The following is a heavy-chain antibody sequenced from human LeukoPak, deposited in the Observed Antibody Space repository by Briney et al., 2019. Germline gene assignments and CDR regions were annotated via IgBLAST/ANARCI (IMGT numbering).Heavy chain of an antibody. D-gene: IGHD3-10*01. V-gene: IGHV3-30*02. J-gene: IGHJ6*03. CDR2: IRYDGSNK. Sequence: GGALRLSCAASGFTCSSYGMQWVGQAPGKGREGVAFIRYDGSNKYCADSVKGRFTISRDNSKNPLYLQMNSLKAEDTAVYYCAKDRYSGRHYNVYYYYYMDVWRKGATVTV. CDR1: GFTCSSYG. CDR3: AKDRYSGRHYNVYYYYYMDV.